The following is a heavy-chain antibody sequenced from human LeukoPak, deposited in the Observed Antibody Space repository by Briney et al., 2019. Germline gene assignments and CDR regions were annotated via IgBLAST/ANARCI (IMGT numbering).Heavy chain of an antibody. D-gene: IGHD3-22*01. CDR3: ARIHSLYYYDSSGYGAFDI. V-gene: IGHV3-33*01. Sequence: GGSLRLSCAASGFTFSSYGMHWVRQAPGKGLEWVAVIWNDGSNKYYADSVKGRFTISRDNSKNTLYLQVNSLRAEDTAVYYCARIHSLYYYDSSGYGAFDIWGQGTMVTVSS. CDR2: IWNDGSNK. J-gene: IGHJ3*02. CDR1: GFTFSSYG.